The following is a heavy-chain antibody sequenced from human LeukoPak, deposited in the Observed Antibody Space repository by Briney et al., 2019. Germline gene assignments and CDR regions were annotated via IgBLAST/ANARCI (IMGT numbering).Heavy chain of an antibody. J-gene: IGHJ6*02. CDR3: ARAHPSGYYYYGMDV. D-gene: IGHD2-15*01. CDR1: GFTFSSNY. V-gene: IGHV3-53*01. CDR2: IYSGGST. Sequence: PGGSLRLSCAASGFTFSSNYMSWVRQAPGKGLEWVSVIYSGGSTYYADSVKGRFTISRDNSKNTLYLQMNSLRAEDTAVYYCARAHPSGYYYYGMDVWGQGTTVTVSS.